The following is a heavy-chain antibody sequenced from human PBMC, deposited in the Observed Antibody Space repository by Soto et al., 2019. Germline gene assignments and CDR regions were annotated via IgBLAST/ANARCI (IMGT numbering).Heavy chain of an antibody. V-gene: IGHV1-69*12. CDR1: GGTFSSYA. CDR2: TIPIFGTA. CDR3: ALFGVVTMGYYYGMDV. J-gene: IGHJ6*02. D-gene: IGHD3-3*01. Sequence: QVQLVQSGAEVKKPGSSVKVSCTASGGTFSSYAISWVRQAPGQGLEWMGGTIPIFGTANYAQKFQGRVTITADESTRTAYMELSSLRSEDTAVYYCALFGVVTMGYYYGMDVWGQGTTVTVSS.